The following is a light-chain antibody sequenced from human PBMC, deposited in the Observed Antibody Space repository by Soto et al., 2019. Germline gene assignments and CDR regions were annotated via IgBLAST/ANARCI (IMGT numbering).Light chain of an antibody. J-gene: IGKJ1*01. CDR1: QNVGFSY. Sequence: EIVLTQSPGTLSLSPGERATLSCRASQNVGFSYLAWYQQKPGQAPRLLTYCVSTRATGIPDRFSGSGSGTDFTLTISRLEPEDFAVYYCQKCGVSPRTFGQGTKVEI. V-gene: IGKV3-20*01. CDR3: QKCGVSPRT. CDR2: CVS.